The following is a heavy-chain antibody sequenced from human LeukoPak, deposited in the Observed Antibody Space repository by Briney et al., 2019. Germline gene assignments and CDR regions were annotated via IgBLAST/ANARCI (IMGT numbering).Heavy chain of an antibody. V-gene: IGHV1-2*02. Sequence: GASVKVSCKASGYTFSDYSIHWVRQAPGQGLEWMGWIIPNSGGTHYAQNFQGRVSMTGDTSSSTAYMELSRLGSDDTATFYDPEKEGRIPGGFTTWAPGTLVSVSS. J-gene: IGHJ5*02. CDR2: IIPNSGGT. CDR3: PEKEGRIPGGFTT. D-gene: IGHD2/OR15-2a*01. CDR1: GYTFSDYS.